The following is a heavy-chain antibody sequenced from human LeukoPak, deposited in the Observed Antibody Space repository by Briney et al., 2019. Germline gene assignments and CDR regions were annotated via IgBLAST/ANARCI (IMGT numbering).Heavy chain of an antibody. D-gene: IGHD6-19*01. CDR1: GGTFSSYA. J-gene: IGHJ1*01. V-gene: IGHV1-69*06. Sequence: GASVKVSCKASGGTFSSYAISWVRQAPGQGLEWMGGIIPIFGTANYAQKFQGRVTITADKSTSTAYMELSSLRSEDTAVYYCARDPRGSSGRGVGKEYFQHWGQGTLVTVSS. CDR3: ARDPRGSSGRGVGKEYFQH. CDR2: IIPIFGTA.